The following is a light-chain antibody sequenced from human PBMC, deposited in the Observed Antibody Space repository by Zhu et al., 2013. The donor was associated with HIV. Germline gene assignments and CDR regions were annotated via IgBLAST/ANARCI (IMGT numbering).Light chain of an antibody. CDR1: SSDVGGYKS. V-gene: IGLV2-14*01. J-gene: IGLJ3*02. CDR3: SSYTSRSTWL. Sequence: QSALTQPASVSGSPGQSITISCTGTSSDVGGYKSVSWYQQHPGKAPKLIIYEVSNQPSGVSNRFSASKSGNTASLSISGLQAEDEAEYYCSSYTSRSTWLFGGGTKLTVL. CDR2: EVS.